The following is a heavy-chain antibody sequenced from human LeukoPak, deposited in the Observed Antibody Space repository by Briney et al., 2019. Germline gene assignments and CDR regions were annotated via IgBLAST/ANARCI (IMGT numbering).Heavy chain of an antibody. CDR2: IGISSGNT. CDR3: ARDTKYAFDN. Sequence: SGGSLRLSCAASGFTFSSYSMNWVRQAPGKGLEWLSYIGISSGNTKYADSVKGRFTISGDKAKYSVYLQMNSLGVEDTAGYYCARDTKYAFDNWGQGTLVTAAS. J-gene: IGHJ4*02. CDR1: GFTFSSYS. D-gene: IGHD2-2*01. V-gene: IGHV3-48*01.